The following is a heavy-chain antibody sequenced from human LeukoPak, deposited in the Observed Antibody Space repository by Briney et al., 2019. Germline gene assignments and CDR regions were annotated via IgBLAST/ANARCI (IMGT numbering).Heavy chain of an antibody. CDR1: GFTFSDYA. V-gene: IGHV3-30*04. D-gene: IGHD6-6*01. J-gene: IGHJ4*02. CDR3: ARDQRVTGRPDIDY. Sequence: PGRSLRLSCAASGFTFSDYAMHWVRQAPGKGLEWVAVITYGGSNKFYADSVKGRFTISRDNAKNTLYLQMNNLRAEDTAMYYCARDQRVTGRPDIDYWGQGTLVIVSS. CDR2: ITYGGSNK.